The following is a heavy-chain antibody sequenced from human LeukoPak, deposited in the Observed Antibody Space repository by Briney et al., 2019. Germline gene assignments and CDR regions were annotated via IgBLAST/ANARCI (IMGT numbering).Heavy chain of an antibody. CDR3: ASLYYYGSGSSYFDY. V-gene: IGHV3-11*06. CDR1: GFTFSDYY. CDR2: ISSSSSYT. D-gene: IGHD3-10*01. J-gene: IGHJ4*02. Sequence: GGSLRLSCAASGFTFSDYYMSWIRQAPGEGLEWVSYISSSSSYTNYADSVKGRFTISRDNAKNSLYLQMNSLRAEDTAVYYCASLYYYGSGSSYFDYWGQGTLVTVSS.